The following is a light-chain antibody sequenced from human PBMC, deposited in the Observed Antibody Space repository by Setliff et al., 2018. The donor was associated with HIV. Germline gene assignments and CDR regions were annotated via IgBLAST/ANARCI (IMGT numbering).Light chain of an antibody. Sequence: QSALTQPASVSGSPGQSITISCTGTSSDVGTYNYVSWYQQHPGKAPKLMIYEVSTRPSGVSNRFSGSKSGNTASLTIFGLQAEDEADYYCSSYTSNNLYVFGTGTRSPS. V-gene: IGLV2-14*01. CDR2: EVS. CDR1: SSDVGTYNY. J-gene: IGLJ1*01. CDR3: SSYTSNNLYV.